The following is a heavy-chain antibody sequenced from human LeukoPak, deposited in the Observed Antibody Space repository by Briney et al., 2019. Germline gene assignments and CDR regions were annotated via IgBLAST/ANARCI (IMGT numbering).Heavy chain of an antibody. V-gene: IGHV3-21*01. CDR2: ISSSSSYI. J-gene: IGHJ4*02. CDR1: GFTFSSYS. Sequence: PGGSLRLFCAASGFTFSSYSMNWVRQAPGKGLEWVSSISSSSSYIYYADSVKGRFTISRDNAKNSLYLQMNSLRAEDTAVYYCARAPYGSGSPYFDYGGQGTLVTVSS. D-gene: IGHD3-10*01. CDR3: ARAPYGSGSPYFDY.